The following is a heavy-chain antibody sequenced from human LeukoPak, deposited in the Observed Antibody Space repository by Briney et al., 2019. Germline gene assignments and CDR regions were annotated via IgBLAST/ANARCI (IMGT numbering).Heavy chain of an antibody. D-gene: IGHD6-13*01. CDR1: GGSISSGSYY. CDR3: ARGLSSWYSY. J-gene: IGHJ4*02. Sequence: SETLSLTCTVFGGSISSGSYYWSWIRQPAGKGLEWIGRIYTSGNTNYNPSLKSRVTISVDTSKNQFSLKLSSATAADTAVYYCARGLSSWYSYWGQGTLVTVSS. CDR2: IYTSGNT. V-gene: IGHV4-61*02.